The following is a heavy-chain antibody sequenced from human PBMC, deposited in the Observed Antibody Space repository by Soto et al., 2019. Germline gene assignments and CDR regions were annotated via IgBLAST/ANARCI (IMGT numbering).Heavy chain of an antibody. V-gene: IGHV1-18*01. CDR1: GYTFITYG. D-gene: IGHD4-17*01. J-gene: IGHJ4*02. CDR3: AKNAVSGDYASHLDY. Sequence: QIHLVQSGPEVRKPGASVKLSCKTSGYTFITYGLTWVRQAPGEGLEWMGWINPYSGNTAFAEKFQDRITVTTDTSTDTAYMELEDLDSDDTAVYYCAKNAVSGDYASHLDYWGQGTLVAVS. CDR2: INPYSGNT.